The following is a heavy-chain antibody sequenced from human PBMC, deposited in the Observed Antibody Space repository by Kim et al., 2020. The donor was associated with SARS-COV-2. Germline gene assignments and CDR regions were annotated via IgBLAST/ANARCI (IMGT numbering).Heavy chain of an antibody. CDR3: ARIRSQAAAGKGDYYYGMDV. CDR1: GYSFTSYW. CDR2: IYPGDSDT. J-gene: IGHJ6*02. D-gene: IGHD6-13*01. V-gene: IGHV5-51*01. Sequence: GESLKISCKGSGYSFTSYWIGWVRQMPGKGLEWMGIIYPGDSDTRYSPSFQGQVTISADKSISTAYLQWSSLKASDTAMYYCARIRSQAAAGKGDYYYGMDVWGQGTTVTVSS.